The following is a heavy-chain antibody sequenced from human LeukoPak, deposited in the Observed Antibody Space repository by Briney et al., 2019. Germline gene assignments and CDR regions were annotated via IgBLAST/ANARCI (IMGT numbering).Heavy chain of an antibody. CDR2: ISKDGGGT. V-gene: IGHV3-7*03. Sequence: VQLGGSLRLSCEASGMTFRRHWMSWIRKAPGKGLEWVAKISKDGGGTGYVDSVKGRFTISRDNAKNSPYLQMNSLRAEDTAVYYCARSYCSGNDCYSDYYFDLWGRGTRVIVSS. CDR3: ARSYCSGNDCYSDYYFDL. CDR1: GMTFRRHW. D-gene: IGHD2-15*01. J-gene: IGHJ2*01.